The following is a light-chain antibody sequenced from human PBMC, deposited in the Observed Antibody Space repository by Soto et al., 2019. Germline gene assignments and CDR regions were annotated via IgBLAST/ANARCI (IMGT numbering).Light chain of an antibody. CDR2: AAS. CDR1: QDISSY. J-gene: IGKJ4*01. V-gene: IGKV1-9*01. CDR3: QQLYSYPHT. Sequence: DIQLTQSPTSLSASVGDRVTITCRATQDISSYLAWYQQKPGKAPKLLIYAASTLQSGVPSRFSGSGSGTEFTLTISSLQPEDFATYHCQQLYSYPHTFGGGTTVEIK.